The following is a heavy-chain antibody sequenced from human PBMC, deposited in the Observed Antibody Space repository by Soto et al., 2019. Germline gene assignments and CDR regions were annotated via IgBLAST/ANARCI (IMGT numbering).Heavy chain of an antibody. CDR2: ISAYNGNT. Sequence: QDRLVQSGVEVKKPGASVRVSCKASGYSFTNYGITWVRQAPGQGFEWMGWISAYNGNTNYAQKFQGRVTLTTDASTRTAHVELRSLRSDDTAVYYCARDRGVAPPVAGNTHYYYYMDVWGKGTTVTVSS. J-gene: IGHJ6*03. D-gene: IGHD6-19*01. V-gene: IGHV1-18*01. CDR1: GYSFTNYG. CDR3: ARDRGVAPPVAGNTHYYYYMDV.